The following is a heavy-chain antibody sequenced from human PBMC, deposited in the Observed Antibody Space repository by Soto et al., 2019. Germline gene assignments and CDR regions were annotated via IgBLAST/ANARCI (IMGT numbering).Heavy chain of an antibody. CDR1: GFTFSSYG. J-gene: IGHJ6*02. CDR2: ISYDGSNK. Sequence: QVQLVESGGGVVQPGRSLRLSCAASGFTFSSYGMHWVRQAPGKGLEWVAVISYDGSNKYYADSVKGRFTISRDNSKNTLYLQMNSLRAEDTAVYYCAKDRRTGTFNYYYVMDVWGQGTTVTVSS. CDR3: AKDRRTGTFNYYYVMDV. D-gene: IGHD1-1*01. V-gene: IGHV3-30*18.